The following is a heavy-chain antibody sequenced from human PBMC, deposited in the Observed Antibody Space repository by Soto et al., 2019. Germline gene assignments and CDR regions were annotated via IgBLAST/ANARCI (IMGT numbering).Heavy chain of an antibody. CDR3: ARGGQVRGGYSYGPVDY. D-gene: IGHD5-18*01. J-gene: IGHJ4*02. CDR2: ISYDGSNK. V-gene: IGHV3-30-3*01. Sequence: PGGSLRLSCAASGFTFSSYAMHWVRQAPGKGLEWVAVISYDGSNKYYADSVKGRFTISRDNSKNTLYLQMNSLRAEDTAVYYCARGGQVRGGYSYGPVDYWGQGTLVTVSS. CDR1: GFTFSSYA.